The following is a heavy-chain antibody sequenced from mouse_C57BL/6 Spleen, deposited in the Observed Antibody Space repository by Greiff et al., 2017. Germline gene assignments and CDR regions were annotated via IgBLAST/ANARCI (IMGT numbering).Heavy chain of an antibody. Sequence: EVKVEESGEGLVKPGGSLKLSCAASGFTFSSYAMSWVRQTPEKRLEWVAYISSGGDYIYYADTVKGRFTISRDNARNTLYLQMSSLKSEDTAMYYCTREGSSGYVGYFDYWGQGTTLTVSS. D-gene: IGHD3-2*02. CDR1: GFTFSSYA. V-gene: IGHV5-9-1*02. CDR3: TREGSSGYVGYFDY. J-gene: IGHJ2*01. CDR2: ISSGGDYI.